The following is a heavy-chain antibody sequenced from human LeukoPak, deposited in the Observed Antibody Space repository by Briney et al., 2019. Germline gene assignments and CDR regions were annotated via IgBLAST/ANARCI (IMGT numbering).Heavy chain of an antibody. CDR2: IYPGGST. J-gene: IGHJ4*02. CDR3: ATVNVRQIFDY. Sequence: GGSLRLSCAASEFTVSSNYMSWVRQAPGNGLEWVSVIYPGGSTYYADSVKDRFTISRDNSKNTLYLQMNSLRPEDTAMYYCATVNVRQIFDYWGQGTLVTVSS. V-gene: IGHV3-53*01. CDR1: EFTVSSNY.